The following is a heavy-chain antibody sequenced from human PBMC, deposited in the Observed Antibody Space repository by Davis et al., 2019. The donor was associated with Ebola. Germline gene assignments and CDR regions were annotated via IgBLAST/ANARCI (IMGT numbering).Heavy chain of an antibody. J-gene: IGHJ5*02. Sequence: MPSETLSLTCTVSGGSIKSYYWSWIRQPPGKGLEWIGYIYYSGSTNYNPSLKSRVTISVDTSKNQFSLKLNSVTAADTAVYYCARVVVLVIAPNWFDPWGQGTLVTVSS. CDR1: GGSIKSYY. CDR2: IYYSGST. CDR3: ARVVVLVIAPNWFDP. V-gene: IGHV4-59*01. D-gene: IGHD3/OR15-3a*01.